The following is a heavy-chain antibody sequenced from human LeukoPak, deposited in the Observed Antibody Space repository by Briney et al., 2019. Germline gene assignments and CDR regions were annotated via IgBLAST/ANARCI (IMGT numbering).Heavy chain of an antibody. D-gene: IGHD3-10*01. CDR2: ISAYNGNT. CDR1: GYTFTSYG. V-gene: IGHV1-18*01. CDR3: ARVTYYYGSGSHRGGDY. J-gene: IGHJ4*02. Sequence: ASVKVSCKASGYTFTSYGISWVRQAPGQGLEWMGWISAYNGNTNYAQKLQGRVTMSTDTSTSTAYMELRSLRSDDTAVDYCARVTYYYGSGSHRGGDYWGQGTLVTVSS.